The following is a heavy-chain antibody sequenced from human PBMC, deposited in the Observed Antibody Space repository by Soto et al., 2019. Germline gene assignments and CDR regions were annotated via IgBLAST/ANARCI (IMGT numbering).Heavy chain of an antibody. Sequence: PSETLSLTCTVSGGSISSYYWSWIRQPPGKGLEWIGYIYYSGSTYYNPSLGSRVTISVDTSKNQFSLKLSSVTAADAAVYYCARDRKDSYGPYYYYYYMDVWGKGTTVTVSS. CDR1: GGSISSYY. J-gene: IGHJ6*03. D-gene: IGHD5-18*01. CDR3: ARDRKDSYGPYYYYYYMDV. CDR2: IYYSGST. V-gene: IGHV4-59*12.